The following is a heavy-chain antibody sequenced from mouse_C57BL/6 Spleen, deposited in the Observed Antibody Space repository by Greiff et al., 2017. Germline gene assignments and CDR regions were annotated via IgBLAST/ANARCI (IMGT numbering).Heavy chain of an antibody. CDR3: ALQQGDFDY. V-gene: IGHV1-59*01. Sequence: VQLQQPGAELVRPGTSVKLSCKASGYTFTSYWMHWVKQRPGQGLEWIGVIDPSDSYTNYNQKFKGKATLTVDTSSSTAYMPLSSLTSEDSAVYYCALQQGDFDYWGQGTTLTVSS. J-gene: IGHJ2*01. CDR2: IDPSDSYT. D-gene: IGHD3-1*01. CDR1: GYTFTSYW.